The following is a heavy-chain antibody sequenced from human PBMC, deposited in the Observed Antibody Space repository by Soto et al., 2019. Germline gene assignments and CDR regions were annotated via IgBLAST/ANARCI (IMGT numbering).Heavy chain of an antibody. J-gene: IGHJ6*02. Sequence: SVKVSCKASGGTFSSYAISWVRQAPGQGLEWMGGIIPIFGTANYAQKFQGRVTITADESTSTAYMELSSLRPEDPAVYYCARGMYYDILTGYSWGSYYYYGMDVWGQGTTVTVSS. CDR3: ARGMYYDILTGYSWGSYYYYGMDV. V-gene: IGHV1-69*13. CDR2: IIPIFGTA. D-gene: IGHD3-9*01. CDR1: GGTFSSYA.